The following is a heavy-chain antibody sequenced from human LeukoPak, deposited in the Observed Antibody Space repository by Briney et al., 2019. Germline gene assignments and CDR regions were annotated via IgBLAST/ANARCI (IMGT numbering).Heavy chain of an antibody. V-gene: IGHV3-23*01. Sequence: GGSLRLSCAASGFTFSSYPMNWVRQSPERGLEWVSAISATGGSTSYADSLKGRFTISRDNSKNTLYLQMSSLTVEDTAVYYCAKECGRDYDDRAFDIWGQGTMVTVSS. CDR1: GFTFSSYP. CDR2: ISATGGST. CDR3: AKECGRDYDDRAFDI. J-gene: IGHJ3*02. D-gene: IGHD3-22*01.